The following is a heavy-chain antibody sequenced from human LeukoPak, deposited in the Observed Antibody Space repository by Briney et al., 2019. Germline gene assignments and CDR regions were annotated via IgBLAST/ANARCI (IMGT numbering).Heavy chain of an antibody. CDR2: INHSGST. CDR1: GGSFSGYY. Sequence: PSETLSLTCAVYGGSFSGYYWSWIRQPPGKGLEWIGEINHSGSTNYNPSLKSRVTISVDTSRNQFSLKLSSVTAADTAMYYCARFAYCGGHCWYYFDYWGQGTLVTVSS. J-gene: IGHJ4*02. CDR3: ARFAYCGGHCWYYFDY. V-gene: IGHV4-34*01. D-gene: IGHD2-21*02.